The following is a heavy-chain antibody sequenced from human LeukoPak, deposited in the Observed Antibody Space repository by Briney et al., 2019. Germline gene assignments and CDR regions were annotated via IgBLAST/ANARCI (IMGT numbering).Heavy chain of an antibody. D-gene: IGHD3-3*01. Sequence: SETLSLTCAVSGYSISSGYYWCWIRQPPGKGLEWIGSIYHSGSTYYNPSLKSRVTISVDTSKNQFSLKLSSVTAADTGVYYCARVSPVGVVIHRFDPWGQGTLVTVSS. J-gene: IGHJ5*02. V-gene: IGHV4-38-2*01. CDR3: ARVSPVGVVIHRFDP. CDR2: IYHSGST. CDR1: GYSISSGYY.